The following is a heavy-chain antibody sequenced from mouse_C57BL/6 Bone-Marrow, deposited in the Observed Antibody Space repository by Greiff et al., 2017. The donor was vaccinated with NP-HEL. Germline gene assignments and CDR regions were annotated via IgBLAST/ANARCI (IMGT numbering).Heavy chain of an antibody. V-gene: IGHV5-4*01. CDR3: ARDEDYSHWYFEV. J-gene: IGHJ1*03. CDR2: ISDGGSYT. Sequence: EVKLVESGGGLVKPGGSLKLSCAASGFTFSSYAMSWVRQTPEKRLEWVATISDGGSYTYYPDNVKGRFTISRDNAKNNLYLQMSHLKSEDTAMYYCARDEDYSHWYFEVWGTGTTVTVSS. D-gene: IGHD2-12*01. CDR1: GFTFSSYA.